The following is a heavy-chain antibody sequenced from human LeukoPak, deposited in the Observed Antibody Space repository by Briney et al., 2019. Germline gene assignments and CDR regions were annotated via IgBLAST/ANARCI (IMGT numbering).Heavy chain of an antibody. V-gene: IGHV4-39*07. D-gene: IGHD2-15*01. CDR3: ARDPVVVVAATHAFDI. CDR2: IYHSGST. Sequence: SETLSLTCTVSGGSISSNNYYWGWIRQPPGKGLEWIGSIYHSGSTYYNPALKSRVTISVDTSKNQFSLKLSSVTAADTAVYYCARDPVVVVAATHAFDIWGQGTMVTVSS. J-gene: IGHJ3*02. CDR1: GGSISSNNYY.